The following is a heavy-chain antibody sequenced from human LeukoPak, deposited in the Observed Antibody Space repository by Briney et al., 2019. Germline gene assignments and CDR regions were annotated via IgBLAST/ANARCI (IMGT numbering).Heavy chain of an antibody. CDR2: IYYSGST. Sequence: PSETLSLTCTVSGGSISSSSYYWGWIRQPPGKGLEWIGSIYYSGSTYYNPSLKSRVTISVDTSKNQFSLKLSSVTAADTAVYYCARHKTTIFGDLYWFDPWGQGTLVTISS. CDR3: ARHKTTIFGDLYWFDP. CDR1: GGSISSSSYY. V-gene: IGHV4-39*01. J-gene: IGHJ5*02. D-gene: IGHD3-3*01.